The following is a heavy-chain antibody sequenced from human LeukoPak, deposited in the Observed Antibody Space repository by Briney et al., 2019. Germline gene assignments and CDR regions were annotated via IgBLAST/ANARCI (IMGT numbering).Heavy chain of an antibody. CDR3: ARDHLSGWYPDY. CDR2: IYSGGST. V-gene: IGHV3-53*01. Sequence: GGSLRLSCAASGFTVSSNYMSWVRQAPGKGLEWVSIIYSGGSTYYADSVKGRFTISRDNSKNTLYLQMNSLRAEDTAVYYCARDHLSGWYPDYWGQGTLVTVSS. J-gene: IGHJ4*02. D-gene: IGHD2-15*01. CDR1: GFTVSSNY.